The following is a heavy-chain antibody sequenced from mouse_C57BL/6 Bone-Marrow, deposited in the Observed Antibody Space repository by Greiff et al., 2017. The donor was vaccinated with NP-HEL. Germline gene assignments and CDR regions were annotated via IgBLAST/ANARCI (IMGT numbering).Heavy chain of an antibody. CDR1: GFTFRSYA. J-gene: IGHJ3*01. Sequence: EVKLVESGDGLVKPGWSLKLPCAAPGFTFRSYAMSWVRQTPEKRLEWVAYISSGGDYIYYADTVKGRFTISRDNARNTLYLQMSSLKSEDTAMYYCTRAGFRGAYWGQGTLVTVSA. CDR2: ISSGGDYI. CDR3: TRAGFRGAY. V-gene: IGHV5-9-1*02.